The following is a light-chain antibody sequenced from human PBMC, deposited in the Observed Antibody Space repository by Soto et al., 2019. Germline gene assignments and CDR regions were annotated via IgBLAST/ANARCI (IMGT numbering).Light chain of an antibody. CDR2: LVS. CDR1: SSDVGGYSY. V-gene: IGLV2-14*03. Sequence: QSALTQPASVSGSPGQSITISCTGSSSDVGGYSYVSWYQQHPGKAPKLMIYLVSSRPSGVSNRFSGSKSGNTASLTISGLQAEDEADYYCSSYTSSNTYVFGTGTKLTVL. CDR3: SSYTSSNTYV. J-gene: IGLJ1*01.